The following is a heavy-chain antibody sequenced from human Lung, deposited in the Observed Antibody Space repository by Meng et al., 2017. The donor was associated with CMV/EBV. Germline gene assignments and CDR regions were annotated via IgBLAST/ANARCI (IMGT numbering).Heavy chain of an antibody. V-gene: IGHV5-51*01. J-gene: IGHJ6*02. D-gene: IGHD3-3*01. CDR1: GYSFTSYW. CDR3: ARLSYYDFWSGYYPYYYGMDV. CDR2: IYPGDSDT. Sequence: GGSLGLXCKGSGYSFTSYWIGWVRQMPGKGLEWMGIIYPGDSDTRYSPSFQGQVTISADKSISTAYLQWSSLKASDTAMYYCARLSYYDFWSGYYPYYYGMDVWXQGTXVTVSS.